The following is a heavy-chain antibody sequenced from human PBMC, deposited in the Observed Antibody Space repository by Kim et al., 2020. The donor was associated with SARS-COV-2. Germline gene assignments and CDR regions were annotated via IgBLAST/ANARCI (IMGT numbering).Heavy chain of an antibody. CDR3: ARANYDSSGYHFDY. Sequence: NPPLKSRVTIATDTSTNRFSLKLGSVTAADTAVYYCARANYDSSGYHFDYWGQGTLVTVSS. J-gene: IGHJ4*02. D-gene: IGHD3-22*01. V-gene: IGHV4-30-2*04.